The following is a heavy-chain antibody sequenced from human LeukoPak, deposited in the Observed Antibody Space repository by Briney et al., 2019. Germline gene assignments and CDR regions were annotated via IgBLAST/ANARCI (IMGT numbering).Heavy chain of an antibody. Sequence: GGSLRLSCAASGFTVSSNYMSWVRQAPGKVLEWVSVIYSGGSTYYADSVKGRFTISRDNSKNTLYLQMNSLRAEDTAVYYCASLSAGQDYYGSGSYHYWGQGTLVTVSS. D-gene: IGHD3-10*01. CDR1: GFTVSSNY. J-gene: IGHJ4*02. V-gene: IGHV3-66*01. CDR2: IYSGGST. CDR3: ASLSAGQDYYGSGSYHY.